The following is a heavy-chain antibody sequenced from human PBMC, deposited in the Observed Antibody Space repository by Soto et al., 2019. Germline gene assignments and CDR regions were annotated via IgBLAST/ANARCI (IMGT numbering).Heavy chain of an antibody. J-gene: IGHJ2*01. Sequence: SETLSLTCTVSGGSISSYYWSWIRQPPGKGLEWIGYIYYSGSTNYNPSLKSRVTISVDTSKNQFSLKLSSVTAADTAVYYCARPYPHACGGDCWYFDLWGRGTLVTVSS. CDR2: IYYSGST. D-gene: IGHD2-21*02. V-gene: IGHV4-59*08. CDR3: ARPYPHACGGDCWYFDL. CDR1: GGSISSYY.